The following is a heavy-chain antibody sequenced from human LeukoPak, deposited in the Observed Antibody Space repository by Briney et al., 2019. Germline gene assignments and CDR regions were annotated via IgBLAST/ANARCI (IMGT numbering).Heavy chain of an antibody. D-gene: IGHD6-13*01. V-gene: IGHV3-9*01. CDR3: AKGAIAAAGTDFDY. CDR2: ISWNSGSI. Sequence: GGSLRLSCAASGFTFDDYGMSWVRQAPGKGLEWVSGISWNSGSIGYADSVKGRFTISRDNAKNSLYLQMNSLRAEDTALYYCAKGAIAAAGTDFDYWGQGTLVTVSS. J-gene: IGHJ4*02. CDR1: GFTFDDYG.